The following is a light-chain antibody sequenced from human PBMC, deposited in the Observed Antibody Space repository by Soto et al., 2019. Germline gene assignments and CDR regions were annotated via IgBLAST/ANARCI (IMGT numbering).Light chain of an antibody. CDR1: EDISSR. CDR2: DTS. J-gene: IGKJ1*01. V-gene: IGKV1-12*01. CDR3: LQAISFPRT. Sequence: DIQMTQSPSSVSASVGDRVTITCRASEDISSRLAWYQQKPGKAPNLLIYDTSDLQSGVPSRFSGSGSGTDFTLSINSLQPEDFATYYCLQAISFPRTFGQGTKVDIK.